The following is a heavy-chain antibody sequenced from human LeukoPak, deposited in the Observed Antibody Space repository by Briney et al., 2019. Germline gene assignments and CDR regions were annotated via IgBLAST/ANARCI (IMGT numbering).Heavy chain of an antibody. Sequence: PGGSLRLSCAASGFTFSSYAMHWVRQAPGKGLEWVAVISYDGSNKYYADSVKGRFTISRGNSKNTLYLQMNSLRAEDTAVYYCARDGGSTHFDYWGQGTLVTVSS. CDR2: ISYDGSNK. V-gene: IGHV3-30*04. CDR3: ARDGGSTHFDY. J-gene: IGHJ4*02. CDR1: GFTFSSYA.